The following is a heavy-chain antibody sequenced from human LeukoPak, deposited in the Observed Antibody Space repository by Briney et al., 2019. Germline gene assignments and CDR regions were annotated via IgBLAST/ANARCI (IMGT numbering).Heavy chain of an antibody. Sequence: GGSLRLSCAASGFTFDDYAMHWVRQAPGKGLEWVSGISWNSGSIGYADSVKGRFTISRDNAKNSLFLQMNSLGAEDTAVYYCARGRDQVWLPTFDYWGQGTLVTVSS. J-gene: IGHJ4*02. CDR3: ARGRDQVWLPTFDY. CDR2: ISWNSGSI. D-gene: IGHD5-12*01. V-gene: IGHV3-9*01. CDR1: GFTFDDYA.